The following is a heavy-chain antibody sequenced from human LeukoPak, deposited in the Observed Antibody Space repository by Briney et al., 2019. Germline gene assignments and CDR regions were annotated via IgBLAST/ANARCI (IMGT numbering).Heavy chain of an antibody. D-gene: IGHD5-18*01. Sequence: PGGSLRLSCAASGFTVSSNYMSWVRQAPGKGLEWVSVIYSGGSTYYADSVKGRFTISRDNAKNSLYLQMNSLRAEDTALYYCATHRGYSYGTAEDFDYWGQGTLVTVSS. J-gene: IGHJ4*02. CDR2: IYSGGST. CDR3: ATHRGYSYGTAEDFDY. V-gene: IGHV3-53*01. CDR1: GFTVSSNY.